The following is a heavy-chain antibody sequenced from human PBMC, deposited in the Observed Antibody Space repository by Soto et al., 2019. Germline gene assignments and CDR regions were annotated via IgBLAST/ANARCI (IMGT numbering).Heavy chain of an antibody. CDR2: ISAYNGNT. Sequence: ASVKVSCKTAGYPFASHGISWVRQAPGQGLEWMGWISAYNGNTKYTQKLQGRVTMTTDTSTNTVYMELRSLRSDDTAVYYCARERVYCSSGSCDRPPNYSCYGTDVWG. CDR1: GYPFASHG. J-gene: IGHJ6*02. D-gene: IGHD2-15*01. CDR3: ARERVYCSSGSCDRPPNYSCYGTDV. V-gene: IGHV1-18*01.